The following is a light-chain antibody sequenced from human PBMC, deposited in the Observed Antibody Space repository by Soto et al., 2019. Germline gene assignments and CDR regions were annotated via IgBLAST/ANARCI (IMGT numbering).Light chain of an antibody. CDR1: QSISSW. CDR2: KAS. J-gene: IGKJ5*01. Sequence: DIQMTQSPSTLSASVGDRVTITCRASQSISSWLAWYQQKPGKAPKLLIYKASTLKSGVPSRFSGSGSGTDFTLTIGSLQPEDSATYYCQQLHSYPVTFGHGTRLEIK. CDR3: QQLHSYPVT. V-gene: IGKV1-5*03.